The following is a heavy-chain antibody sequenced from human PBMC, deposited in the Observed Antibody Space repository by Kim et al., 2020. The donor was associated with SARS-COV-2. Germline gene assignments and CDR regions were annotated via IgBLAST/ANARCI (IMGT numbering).Heavy chain of an antibody. J-gene: IGHJ6*02. V-gene: IGHV3-53*01. D-gene: IGHD6-19*01. Sequence: GGSLRLSCAASGFTVSSNYMSWVRQAPGKGLEWVSVIYSGGSTYYADSVKGRFTISRDNSKNTLYLQMNSLRAEDTAVYYCAREGSYSSGWTPIDYYYGMDVWGQGTTVTVSS. CDR1: GFTVSSNY. CDR2: IYSGGST. CDR3: AREGSYSSGWTPIDYYYGMDV.